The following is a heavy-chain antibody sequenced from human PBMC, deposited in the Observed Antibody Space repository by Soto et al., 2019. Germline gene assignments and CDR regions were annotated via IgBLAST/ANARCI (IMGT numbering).Heavy chain of an antibody. V-gene: IGHV3-23*01. Sequence: EEQLLESGGGLVQPGGSLRLSCAASGFTFSSYAMAWVRQAPGRGLEWVSAISGSGGTTYYADSVKGRFTISRDNSKNTLYLQMNSVRAEDTAIFFCAKRGYAASAGTYYFDYWGQGTLVTVSS. CDR1: GFTFSSYA. CDR3: AKRGYAASAGTYYFDY. J-gene: IGHJ4*02. D-gene: IGHD6-13*01. CDR2: ISGSGGTT.